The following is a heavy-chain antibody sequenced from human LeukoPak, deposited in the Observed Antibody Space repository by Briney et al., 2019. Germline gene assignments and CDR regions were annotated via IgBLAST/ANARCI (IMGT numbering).Heavy chain of an antibody. CDR2: IKQDGSEK. V-gene: IGHV3-7*01. Sequence: GGSLRLSCAASGFTVSSNYMSWVRQAPGKGLEWVANIKQDGSEKYYVDSVKGRFTISRDNAKNSLYLQMNSLRAEDTAVYYCARGGLAATGDYWGQGTLVTVSS. J-gene: IGHJ4*02. D-gene: IGHD2-15*01. CDR1: GFTVSSNY. CDR3: ARGGLAATGDY.